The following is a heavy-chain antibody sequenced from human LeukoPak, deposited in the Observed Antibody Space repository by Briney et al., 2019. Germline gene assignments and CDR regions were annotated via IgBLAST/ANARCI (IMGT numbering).Heavy chain of an antibody. Sequence: GGSLRLSCAASGFAFNTYAMSWVRQAPGKGLEWVSSIAGYTDGTTYYADSVKGRFTISRDNAKNSLYLQMNSLRAEDTAVYYCAREHQELHTFLAFDIWGQGTMVTVSS. CDR2: IAGYTDGTT. D-gene: IGHD1-26*01. V-gene: IGHV3-23*01. J-gene: IGHJ3*02. CDR1: GFAFNTYA. CDR3: AREHQELHTFLAFDI.